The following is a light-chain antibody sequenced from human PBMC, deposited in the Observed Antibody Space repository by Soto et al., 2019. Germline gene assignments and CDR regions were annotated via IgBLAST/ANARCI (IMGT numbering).Light chain of an antibody. V-gene: IGKV3-20*01. CDR3: QDYGTSHPWT. J-gene: IGKJ1*01. CDR1: QNIRGNE. CDR2: GGS. Sequence: EVVLTQSPGALSLSPGEGVTLSCRASQNIRGNELAWYRQKRGQAPRLLIYGGSSRAEGIPDRFSGRGTGTNFTLTFSSLEPEDSAVYYCQDYGTSHPWTFGQGTKLYIK.